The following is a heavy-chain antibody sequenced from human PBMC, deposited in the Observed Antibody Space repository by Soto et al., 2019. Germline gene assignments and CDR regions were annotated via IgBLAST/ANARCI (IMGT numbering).Heavy chain of an antibody. J-gene: IGHJ6*03. CDR3: ARVYTSDYYYYYMDV. CDR1: GYSFTSYW. D-gene: IGHD3-16*01. V-gene: IGHV5-51*01. CDR2: IYPGDSDT. Sequence: PGESLKISCKGSGYSFTSYWIGWVRQMPGKGLEWMGIIYPGDSDTRYSPSFQGQVTISADKSISSAYLQWSSLKASDTAMYYCARVYTSDYYYYYMDVWGKGTTVTVSS.